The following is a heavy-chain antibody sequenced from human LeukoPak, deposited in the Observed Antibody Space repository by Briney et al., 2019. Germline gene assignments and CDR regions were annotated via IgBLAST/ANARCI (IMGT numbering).Heavy chain of an antibody. CDR3: AKDLSYDILTGYHDY. CDR1: GFTFSSYG. V-gene: IGHV3-30*02. CDR2: IRYDGSKK. Sequence: GGSLRLSCAASGFTFSSYGMHWVRQAPGKGLGWVAFIRYDGSKKYYADSVKGRFTISRDNSKNTLYLQMNSLRAEDTAVYYCAKDLSYDILTGYHDYWGQGTLVTVSS. J-gene: IGHJ4*02. D-gene: IGHD3-9*01.